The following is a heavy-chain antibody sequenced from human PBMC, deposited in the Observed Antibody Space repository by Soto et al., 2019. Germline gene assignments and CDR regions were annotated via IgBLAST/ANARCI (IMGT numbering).Heavy chain of an antibody. V-gene: IGHV3-7*05. J-gene: IGHJ4*02. D-gene: IGHD6-13*01. CDR1: GFTFSTNW. Sequence: EVQLVESGGGLVQPGGSLRLSCATSGFTFSTNWMGWVRQTPGKRLEWVANIKYDGSEISYADSVKGRFTISRDNAKNSLYLQMNWLRAEDTAVYYCAAWPRSNWFDYLGQGTLVTVSS. CDR3: AAWPRSNWFDY. CDR2: IKYDGSEI.